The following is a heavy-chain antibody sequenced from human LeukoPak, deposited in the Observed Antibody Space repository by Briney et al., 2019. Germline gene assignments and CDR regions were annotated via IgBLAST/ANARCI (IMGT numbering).Heavy chain of an antibody. CDR1: GFTFSTYS. V-gene: IGHV3-23*01. CDR3: AKANGAIFGVAGYFDY. Sequence: GGSLRLSCAASGFTFSTYSMNWVRQAPGKGLEWVSAISGSGTNTYYADSVKGRFTISRDNSKNTLGLQMNSLRAEDTAVYYCAKANGAIFGVAGYFDYWGQGTLVTVSS. D-gene: IGHD3-3*02. CDR2: ISGSGTNT. J-gene: IGHJ4*02.